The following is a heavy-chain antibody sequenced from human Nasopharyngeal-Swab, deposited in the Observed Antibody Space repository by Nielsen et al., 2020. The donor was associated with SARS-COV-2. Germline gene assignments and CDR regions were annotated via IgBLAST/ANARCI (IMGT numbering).Heavy chain of an antibody. Sequence: ASAMVSCKASCYTFFSYGISWGRRDPGEGLVWLGGISAYNGNTNYAQKLQGRVTMTTDTSTSTAYMELRSLRSAATAVYYCASLYCGGDCSYYYYYGMDVWGQGTTVTVSS. J-gene: IGHJ6*02. CDR1: CYTFFSYG. CDR2: ISAYNGNT. CDR3: ASLYCGGDCSYYYYYGMDV. D-gene: IGHD2-21*02. V-gene: IGHV1-18*01.